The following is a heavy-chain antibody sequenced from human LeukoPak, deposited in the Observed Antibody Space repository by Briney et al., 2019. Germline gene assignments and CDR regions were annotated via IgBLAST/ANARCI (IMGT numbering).Heavy chain of an antibody. D-gene: IGHD6-19*01. V-gene: IGHV1-18*04. J-gene: IGHJ4*02. CDR2: ISGYNGNT. CDR1: GYTFTGYY. Sequence: ASVKVSCKASGYTFTGYYMHWVRQAPGQGLEWMGWISGYNGNTNYAQKLQGRVTMTTDTSTSTTYMELRSLTSDDTAVYYCARGLGYFDYWGQGTLVTVSS. CDR3: ARGLGYFDY.